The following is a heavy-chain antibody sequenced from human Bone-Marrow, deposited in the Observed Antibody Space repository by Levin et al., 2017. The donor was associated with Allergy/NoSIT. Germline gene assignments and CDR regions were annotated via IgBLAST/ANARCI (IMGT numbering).Heavy chain of an antibody. Sequence: GGSLRLSCAASGFTFSSYWMHWVRQAPGKGLVWVSRINSDGSSISYADSVKGRFTISRDNAKNTLYLQMNSLRAEDMAVYYCAGESTSAFDIWGQGTMVTVSS. J-gene: IGHJ3*02. D-gene: IGHD2-2*01. CDR2: INSDGSSI. V-gene: IGHV3-74*01. CDR1: GFTFSSYW. CDR3: AGESTSAFDI.